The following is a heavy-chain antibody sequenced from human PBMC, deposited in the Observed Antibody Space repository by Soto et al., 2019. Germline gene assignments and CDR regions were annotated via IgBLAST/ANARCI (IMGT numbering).Heavy chain of an antibody. CDR2: ISYDGSNK. Sequence: QVQLVESGGGVVQPGRSLRLSCAASGFTFSSYGMHRVRQAPGKGLEWVAVISYDGSNKYYADSVKGRFTISRDNSKNTLYLQMNSLRAEDTAVYYCAKETYYYGSGSSLTYYYYYGMDVWGQGTTVTVSS. CDR1: GFTFSSYG. V-gene: IGHV3-30*18. CDR3: AKETYYYGSGSSLTYYYYYGMDV. D-gene: IGHD3-10*01. J-gene: IGHJ6*02.